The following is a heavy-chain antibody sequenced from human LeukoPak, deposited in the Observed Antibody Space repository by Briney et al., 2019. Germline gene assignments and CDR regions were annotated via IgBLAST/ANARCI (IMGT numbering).Heavy chain of an antibody. CDR2: IYPGDPDT. D-gene: IGHD1-26*01. J-gene: IGHJ4*02. Sequence: GESLKISCKGSGYSFTSYWIGWVRQMPGKGLEWMGIIYPGDPDTRYSPSFQGQVTISADKSLSTAYLQWNSLKASDTAIYYCARPRAAVGATIDYWGQGTLVTVSS. CDR3: ARPRAAVGATIDY. V-gene: IGHV5-51*01. CDR1: GYSFTSYW.